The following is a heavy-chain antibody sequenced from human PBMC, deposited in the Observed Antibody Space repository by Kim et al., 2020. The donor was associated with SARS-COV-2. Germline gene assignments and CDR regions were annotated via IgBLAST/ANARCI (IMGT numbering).Heavy chain of an antibody. Sequence: GGSLRLSCAASGFTFSSYAMSWVRQAPGKGLEWVSAISGSGGSTYYADSVKGRFTISRDNSKNTLYLQMNSLRAEDTAVYYCAKGAISAVAGTSYYYGMDVWGQGTTVTVSS. CDR3: AKGAISAVAGTSYYYGMDV. D-gene: IGHD6-19*01. J-gene: IGHJ6*02. CDR1: GFTFSSYA. CDR2: ISGSGGST. V-gene: IGHV3-23*01.